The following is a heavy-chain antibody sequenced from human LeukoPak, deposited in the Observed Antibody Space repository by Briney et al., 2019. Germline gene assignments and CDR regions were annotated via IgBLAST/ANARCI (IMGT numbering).Heavy chain of an antibody. V-gene: IGHV3-15*01. J-gene: IGHJ6*02. D-gene: IGHD4-17*01. CDR2: IKSKTDGGTT. CDR3: TTSTVTTSTGYYYYGMDV. Sequence: PGGSLRLSCAASGFTFSNAWMSWVRQAPGKGLEWVGRIKSKTDGGTTDYAAPVKGRFTISRDDSKNTLYLQMNSLKTEDTAVYYCTTSTVTTSTGYYYYGMDVWGQGTTVTVSS. CDR1: GFTFSNAW.